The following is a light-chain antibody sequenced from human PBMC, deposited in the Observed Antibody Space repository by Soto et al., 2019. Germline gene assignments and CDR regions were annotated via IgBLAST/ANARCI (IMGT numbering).Light chain of an antibody. CDR3: CSYAGSYTYV. J-gene: IGLJ1*01. Sequence: SVQTQPRSVSGSPGQSVTISCTGTSSDVGGYNYVSWYQQHPGKAPKLMIYDVSKRPSGVPDRFSGSKSGNTASLTISGLQAEDEADYYCCSYAGSYTYVFGTGTKVTVL. CDR1: SSDVGGYNY. V-gene: IGLV2-11*01. CDR2: DVS.